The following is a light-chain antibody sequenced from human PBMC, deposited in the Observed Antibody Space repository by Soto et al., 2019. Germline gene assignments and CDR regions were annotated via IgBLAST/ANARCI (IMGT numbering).Light chain of an antibody. CDR3: CSYAGRSSI. J-gene: IGLJ2*01. CDR1: SSDVGSYNL. CDR2: EGT. V-gene: IGLV2-23*01. Sequence: SVLTQPASVSGSPGQSITISCTGTSSDVGSYNLVSWYQQHPGKAPKLMIFEGTKRPSGVSNRFSASKSGNTASLTISGLQAEDEADYYCCSYAGRSSIFGGGTKVTVL.